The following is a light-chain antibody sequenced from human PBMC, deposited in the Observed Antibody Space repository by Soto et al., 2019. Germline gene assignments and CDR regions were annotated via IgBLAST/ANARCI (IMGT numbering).Light chain of an antibody. CDR1: QGISSS. Sequence: DIQMTQSPSSVSSSVGDRVTITCRASQGISSSLAWYQQKPGKAPKLLIYAASILQSGVPSRFSGSGSGTDFTLTISSLQPEDVATFYCQQAKSFPWTFGQGTKVEIK. CDR3: QQAKSFPWT. CDR2: AAS. V-gene: IGKV1-12*01. J-gene: IGKJ1*01.